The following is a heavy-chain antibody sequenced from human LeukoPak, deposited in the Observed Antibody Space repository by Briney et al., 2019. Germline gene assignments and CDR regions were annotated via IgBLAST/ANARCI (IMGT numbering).Heavy chain of an antibody. CDR3: ARGGGSDV. J-gene: IGHJ6*02. CDR1: GFTFSSYW. V-gene: IGHV3-7*03. Sequence: GGSLRLSCAASGFTFSSYWMNWARQAPGKGLEWVASINHNGNVNYYVDSVKGRFTISRDNAKNSLYLQMSNLRAEDTAVYFCARGGGSDVWGQGATVTVSS. D-gene: IGHD2-15*01. CDR2: INHNGNVN.